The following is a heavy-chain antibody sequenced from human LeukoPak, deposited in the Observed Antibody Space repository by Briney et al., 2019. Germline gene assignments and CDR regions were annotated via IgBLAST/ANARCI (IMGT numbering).Heavy chain of an antibody. J-gene: IGHJ4*02. V-gene: IGHV1-2*02. CDR3: ARDNGVIGYYFDY. D-gene: IGHD3-3*01. Sequence: ASVKVSCKASGYTFTGYYMHWVRQAPGQGLEWMGWINPNSGGTNYAQKLQGRVTMTTDTSTSTAYMELRGLRSDDTAVYYCARDNGVIGYYFDYWGQGTLVTVSS. CDR2: INPNSGGT. CDR1: GYTFTGYY.